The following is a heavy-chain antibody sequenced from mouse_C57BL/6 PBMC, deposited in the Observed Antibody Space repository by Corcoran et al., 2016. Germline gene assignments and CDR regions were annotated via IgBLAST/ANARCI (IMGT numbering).Heavy chain of an antibody. V-gene: IGHV1-80*01. Sequence: QVQLQQSGAELVTPGASVKISYKASGYTYSRYWMNGEKQRRGKGREGIGQIYPGDGDTNYNGKFKVKATLTADKSSSTAYMQLSSLTSEDSAVYVCARAGLRYYFDYWGQGTTLTVSS. J-gene: IGHJ2*01. CDR2: IYPGDGDT. CDR1: GYTYSRYW. CDR3: ARAGLRYYFDY. D-gene: IGHD2-4*01.